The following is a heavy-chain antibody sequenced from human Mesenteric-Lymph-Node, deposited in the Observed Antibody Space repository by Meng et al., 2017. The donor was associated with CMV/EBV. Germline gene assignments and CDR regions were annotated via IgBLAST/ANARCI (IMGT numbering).Heavy chain of an antibody. CDR1: GFTCSGYG. V-gene: IGHV3-74*01. CDR2: INSDGSST. CDR3: ARGAREYDFWSGYYHDY. D-gene: IGHD3-3*01. Sequence: GEALKTSWASGGFTCSGYGMHWGRQAPGKGLGWVSCINSDGSSTSYTDSVEGRFTISRDNAKNTLYLQMNSLRAEETAVYYCARGAREYDFWSGYYHDYWGQGNLVTVSS. J-gene: IGHJ4*02.